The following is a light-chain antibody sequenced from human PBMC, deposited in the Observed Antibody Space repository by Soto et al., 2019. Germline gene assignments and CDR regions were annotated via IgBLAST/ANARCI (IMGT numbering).Light chain of an antibody. CDR2: DAS. CDR1: QSVSSY. J-gene: IGKJ4*01. Sequence: EIVLTQSASTLSLAPGERATLSCRASQSVSSYLAWYQQKPGQAPRLLIYDASNRATGIPARFSGSGSGTDFTLTISSLEPEDFAVYYCQQRGNWPPVTFGGGTKVDIK. CDR3: QQRGNWPPVT. V-gene: IGKV3-11*01.